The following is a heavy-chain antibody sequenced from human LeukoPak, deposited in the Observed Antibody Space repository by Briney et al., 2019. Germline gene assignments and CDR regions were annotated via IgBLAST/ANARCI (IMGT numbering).Heavy chain of an antibody. CDR2: FYYSGST. V-gene: IGHV4-31*03. Sequence: SETLSLTCTASGGSIISGGYYWSWIRQLPGKGLEWIGYFYYSGSTNYNPSLKSRLTISADTSKNKFSLKLSSVTVADTAIYYCARGYCSGGSCYSARYWGQGTLVTVSS. D-gene: IGHD2-15*01. J-gene: IGHJ4*02. CDR1: GGSIISGGYY. CDR3: ARGYCSGGSCYSARY.